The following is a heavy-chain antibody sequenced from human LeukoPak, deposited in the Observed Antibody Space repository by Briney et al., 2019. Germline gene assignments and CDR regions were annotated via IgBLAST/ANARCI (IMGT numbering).Heavy chain of an antibody. J-gene: IGHJ4*02. CDR3: ARLWSGYRPPDY. V-gene: IGHV4-39*01. Sequence: PSEALSLTRTVSGGSISSSSDSWGWIRQPPGKGLEWIGNIYYRGSTYYNPSLKSRVTISVDTSKNQFSLNLSSVTAADTAVYYCARLWSGYRPPDYWGQGTLVTVSS. D-gene: IGHD3-3*01. CDR2: IYYRGST. CDR1: GGSISSSSDS.